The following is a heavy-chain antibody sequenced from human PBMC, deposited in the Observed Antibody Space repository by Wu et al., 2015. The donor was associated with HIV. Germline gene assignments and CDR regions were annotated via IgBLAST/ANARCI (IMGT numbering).Heavy chain of an antibody. Sequence: QVQLVQSGAEVKKPGSSVKVSCKASGGTFSSYAISWVRQAPGQGLEWMGGIIPIFGTANYAQKFQGRVTITTDESTSTAYMELSSLRSEDTAVYYCARDRWYSSSWGGYYYYYGMDVWGQGTTVTVSS. J-gene: IGHJ6*02. V-gene: IGHV1-69*05. CDR2: IIPIFGTA. CDR1: GGTFSSYA. CDR3: ARDRWYSSSWGGYYYYYGMDV. D-gene: IGHD6-13*01.